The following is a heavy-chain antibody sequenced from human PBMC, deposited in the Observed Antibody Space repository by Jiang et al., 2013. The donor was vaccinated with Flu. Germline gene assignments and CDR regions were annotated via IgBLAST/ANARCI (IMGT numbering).Heavy chain of an antibody. V-gene: IGHV4-39*07. CDR2: IYYSGST. J-gene: IGHJ4*02. D-gene: IGHD3-16*01. Sequence: TVSVAPSAVVVTTGAGSASPHGKGLEWIGSIYYSGSTYYNPSLKSRVTISVDTSKNQFSLKLSSVTAADTAVYYCARDPYDYIWGSYDYWGQGTLVTVSS. CDR3: ARDPYDYIWGSYDY. CDR1: VAPSAVVVTT.